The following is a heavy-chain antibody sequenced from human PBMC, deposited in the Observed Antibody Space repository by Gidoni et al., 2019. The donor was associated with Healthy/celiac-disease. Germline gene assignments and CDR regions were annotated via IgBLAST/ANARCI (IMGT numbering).Heavy chain of an antibody. D-gene: IGHD3-22*01. Sequence: EVQLLESGGGLVQPGGSLRLSCAASGFTFSSYAMSWVRQAPGKGLEWVSGISGSGGSTYYADSVKGRFTISRDNSKNTLYLQMNSLRAEDTAVYYCATSPYYYDSSGIDAFDIWGQGTMVTVSS. CDR3: ATSPYYYDSSGIDAFDI. CDR1: GFTFSSYA. J-gene: IGHJ3*02. CDR2: ISGSGGST. V-gene: IGHV3-23*01.